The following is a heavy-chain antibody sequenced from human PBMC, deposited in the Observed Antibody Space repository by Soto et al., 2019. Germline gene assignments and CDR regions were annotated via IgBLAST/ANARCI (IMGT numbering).Heavy chain of an antibody. V-gene: IGHV3-73*01. D-gene: IGHD1-26*01. J-gene: IGHJ5*02. CDR1: GFTFSGSP. Sequence: GESLKISCAASGFTFSGSPMHWVRQASGKGLEWVGRIKSKGNNYATAYAASVKGRFTISRDDSKNTAYLQMNSLKTEDTAIYYCTRHVIVGATDWFDPWGQGTLVTVSS. CDR3: TRHVIVGATDWFDP. CDR2: IKSKGNNYAT.